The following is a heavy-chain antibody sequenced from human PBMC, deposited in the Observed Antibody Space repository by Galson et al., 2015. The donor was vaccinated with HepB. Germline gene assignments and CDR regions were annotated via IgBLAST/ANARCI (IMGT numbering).Heavy chain of an antibody. CDR1: GFRFTKYT. D-gene: IGHD3-16*01. Sequence: SLRLSCAASGFRFTKYTMAWVRQVPGKGLERVSAVTGGGEITYFADSVRGRCSISKDISQNTVHLQMNRLRVEDTAIYHCAKVAILGATPHYFDFLGRGTLVTVSS. CDR3: AKVAILGATPHYFDF. V-gene: IGHV3-23*01. CDR2: VTGGGEIT. J-gene: IGHJ4*02.